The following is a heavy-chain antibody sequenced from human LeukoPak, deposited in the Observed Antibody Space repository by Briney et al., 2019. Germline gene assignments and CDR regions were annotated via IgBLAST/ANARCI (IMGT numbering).Heavy chain of an antibody. Sequence: PSETLSLTCTVSGGSISRDYWSWIRQPPGKGLEWIGYIYYSGSTNYNPSLRSRVTISVDTSKNQFSLKLSSVTAADTAVYYCARKYSSSSGRRAFDIWGEGTMVTVSS. J-gene: IGHJ3*02. CDR2: IYYSGST. CDR1: GGSISRDY. CDR3: ARKYSSSSGRRAFDI. V-gene: IGHV4-59*08. D-gene: IGHD6-6*01.